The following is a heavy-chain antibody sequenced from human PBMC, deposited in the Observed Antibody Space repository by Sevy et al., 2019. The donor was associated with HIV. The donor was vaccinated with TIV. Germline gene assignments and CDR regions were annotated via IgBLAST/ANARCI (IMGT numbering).Heavy chain of an antibody. Sequence: GGSLRLSCAASEFTFSSYAMNWVRQAPEKGLEWVSSISVSGRSTYYADSVEGRFTISRDNSKNSLYLQMNSLRADDTAVYYCAKGFCSGGSCPRDYYYYGMDVWGQGTTVTVSS. J-gene: IGHJ6*02. D-gene: IGHD2-15*01. V-gene: IGHV3-23*01. CDR2: ISVSGRST. CDR1: EFTFSSYA. CDR3: AKGFCSGGSCPRDYYYYGMDV.